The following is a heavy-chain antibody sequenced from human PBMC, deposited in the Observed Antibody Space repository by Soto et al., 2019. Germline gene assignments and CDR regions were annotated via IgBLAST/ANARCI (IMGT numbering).Heavy chain of an antibody. CDR1: GTTFSSYA. CDR2: VSGSAAKT. J-gene: IGHJ4*02. Sequence: PGGSLRLSCAASGTTFSSYAMSWVRQAPGKGLEWVSGVSGSAAKTYYAGSVKGRFTISRDNSKNTLYLQMSSLRAEDTALYYCAKDGGSGSYGVLKFLDYWGQGTLVTVSS. CDR3: AKDGGSGSYGVLKFLDY. V-gene: IGHV3-23*01. D-gene: IGHD1-26*01.